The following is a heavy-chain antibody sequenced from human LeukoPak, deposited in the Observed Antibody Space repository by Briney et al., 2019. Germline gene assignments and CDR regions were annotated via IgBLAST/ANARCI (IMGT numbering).Heavy chain of an antibody. CDR3: AKDFRSSWYGLFDS. CDR2: ISGSSTYI. V-gene: IGHV3-21*04. CDR1: GFTFNTYT. Sequence: GGSLRLSCAASGFTFNTYTMKWVRQAPGKGLEWVSSISGSSTYIYYADSVKGRFTISRDNSKNTLYLQMNSLRAEDTAIYYCAKDFRSSWYGLFDSWGQGTLVTVSS. J-gene: IGHJ4*02. D-gene: IGHD6-13*01.